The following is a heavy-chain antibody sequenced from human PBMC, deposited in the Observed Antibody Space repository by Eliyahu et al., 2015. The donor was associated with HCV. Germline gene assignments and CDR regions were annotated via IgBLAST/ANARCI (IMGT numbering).Heavy chain of an antibody. D-gene: IGHD6-13*01. CDR1: GFPFRSYG. V-gene: IGHV3-33*01. J-gene: IGHJ5*02. CDR2: IWNDASQK. Sequence: QVQMVESGGGVVQPGRSLRLSCATSGFPFRSYGMXWVRXAPGKGLEWVAVIWNDASQKYYADSVKGRFTVSRDNSKNTLYLHMNSLRVEDTAVYYCARDRDPQQQLPLNPWGQGTLVTVSS. CDR3: ARDRDPQQQLPLNP.